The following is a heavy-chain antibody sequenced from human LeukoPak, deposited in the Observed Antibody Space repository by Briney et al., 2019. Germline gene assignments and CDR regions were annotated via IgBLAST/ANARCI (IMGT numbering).Heavy chain of an antibody. Sequence: GGSLRLSCAASRFTFSSYSMNWVRQAPGKGLEWVSSISSSSSYIYYADSVKGRFTISRDNAKNSLYLQMNSLRAEDTAVYYCARGARTYYYDSSVVDYWGQGTLVTVSS. CDR3: ARGARTYYYDSSVVDY. V-gene: IGHV3-21*01. D-gene: IGHD3-22*01. J-gene: IGHJ4*02. CDR2: ISSSSSYI. CDR1: RFTFSSYS.